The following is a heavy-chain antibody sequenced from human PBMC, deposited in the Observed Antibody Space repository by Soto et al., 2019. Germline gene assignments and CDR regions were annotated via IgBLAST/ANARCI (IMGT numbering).Heavy chain of an antibody. D-gene: IGHD6-6*01. CDR1: WYIFANDW. CDR3: ARRVADHPYFDF. CDR2: IFPGDSDT. Sequence: PGESLKISCKGSWYIFANDWIAWVRQMPGKGLAWMGIIFPGDSDTSYTPSFQGQVTISADKSINTAYLQWSSLKASDTAVYYCARRVADHPYFDFWGQGALVTVSS. V-gene: IGHV5-51*01. J-gene: IGHJ4*02.